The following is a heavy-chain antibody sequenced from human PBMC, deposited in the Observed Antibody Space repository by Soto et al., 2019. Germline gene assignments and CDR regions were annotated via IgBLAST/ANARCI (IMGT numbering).Heavy chain of an antibody. CDR2: ISAYNGNT. D-gene: IGHD3-22*01. CDR1: GYTFTSYG. CDR3: ARDGGMIVVRGHYYYGMDV. Sequence: ASVKVSCKASGYTFTSYGISWVRQAPGQGLEWMGWISAYNGNTNYAQKLQGRVTMTTDTSTSTAYMELRSLRSDDTAVYYCARDGGMIVVRGHYYYGMDVWGQGTTVTVSS. V-gene: IGHV1-18*01. J-gene: IGHJ6*02.